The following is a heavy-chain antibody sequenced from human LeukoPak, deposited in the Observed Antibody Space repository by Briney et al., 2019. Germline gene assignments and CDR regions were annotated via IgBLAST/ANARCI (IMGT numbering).Heavy chain of an antibody. Sequence: SETLSLTCAVYGGSISSYYWSWIRQPPGKGLEWIGYIYYSGSTNYNPSLKSRVTISVDTSKNQFSLKLSSVTAADTAVYYCARQQYNWNYVDFDYWGQGTLVTVSS. CDR3: ARQQYNWNYVDFDY. CDR2: IYYSGST. CDR1: GGSISSYY. D-gene: IGHD1-7*01. V-gene: IGHV4-59*08. J-gene: IGHJ4*02.